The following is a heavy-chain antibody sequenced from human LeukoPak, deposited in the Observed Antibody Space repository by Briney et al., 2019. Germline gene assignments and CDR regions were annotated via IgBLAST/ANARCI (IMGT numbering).Heavy chain of an antibody. CDR1: GYTFTGYY. Sequence: GASVKVSCKASGYTFTGYYMHWVRQAPGQGLGWMGWINPNSGGTNYALKFQGRVTMTRDTSISTAYMELSRLRSDDTAVYYCARFSSGWSFDYWGQGTLVTVSS. V-gene: IGHV1-2*02. CDR2: INPNSGGT. CDR3: ARFSSGWSFDY. D-gene: IGHD6-19*01. J-gene: IGHJ4*02.